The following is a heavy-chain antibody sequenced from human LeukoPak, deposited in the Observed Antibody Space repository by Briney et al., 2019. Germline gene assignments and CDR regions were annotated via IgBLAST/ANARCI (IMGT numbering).Heavy chain of an antibody. J-gene: IGHJ5*02. V-gene: IGHV1-69*13. CDR2: IIPIFGTA. CDR1: GYTFTSYG. Sequence: SVKVSCKASGYTFTSYGISWVRQAPGQGLEWMGGIIPIFGTANYAQKFQGRVTITADESTSTAYMELSSLRSEDTAVYYCARKSHNWFDPWGQGTLVTVSS. CDR3: ARKSHNWFDP.